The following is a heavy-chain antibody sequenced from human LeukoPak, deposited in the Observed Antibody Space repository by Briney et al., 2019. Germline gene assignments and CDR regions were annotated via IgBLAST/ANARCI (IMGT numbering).Heavy chain of an antibody. CDR2: IIPIFGTA. Sequence: ASVKVSCKASGGTFSSYAISWVRQAPGQGLEWMGGIIPIFGTANYAQKFQGRVTITTDESTSTAYMELSSLRSEDTAVYYCARGLTIAPRATFDIWGKGTMVTVSS. V-gene: IGHV1-69*05. CDR1: GGTFSSYA. J-gene: IGHJ3*02. D-gene: IGHD3-10*01. CDR3: ARGLTIAPRATFDI.